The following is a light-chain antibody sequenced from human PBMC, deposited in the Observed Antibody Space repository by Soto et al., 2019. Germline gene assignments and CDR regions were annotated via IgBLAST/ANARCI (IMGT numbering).Light chain of an antibody. CDR1: SSDVGGYKY. CDR3: SSYASTNNVV. CDR2: EVN. Sequence: QSALTQPPSASGSPGQSVTISCTGTSSDVGGYKYVSWYQHHPGKAPKLMIYEVNKRPSGVPDRFSGSKSGNTASLTVSGLQADDEADYYCSSYASTNNVVFGGGTKLTVL. J-gene: IGLJ3*02. V-gene: IGLV2-8*01.